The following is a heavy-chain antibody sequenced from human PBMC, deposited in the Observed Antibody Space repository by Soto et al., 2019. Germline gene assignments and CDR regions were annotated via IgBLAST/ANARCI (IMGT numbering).Heavy chain of an antibody. CDR1: GYTFTSYA. Sequence: QVQLVQSGAEVKKPGASVKVSCKASGYTFTSYAMHWVRQAPGQRLERMGWINAGNGNTKYSQKFQGRVTITRDTSASTAYMELSSLRSEDTAVYYCAREGRVAALAFDIWGQGTMVTVSS. CDR3: AREGRVAALAFDI. D-gene: IGHD2-15*01. CDR2: INAGNGNT. V-gene: IGHV1-3*01. J-gene: IGHJ3*02.